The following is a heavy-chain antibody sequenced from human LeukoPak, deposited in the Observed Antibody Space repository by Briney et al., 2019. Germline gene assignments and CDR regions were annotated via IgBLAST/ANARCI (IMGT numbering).Heavy chain of an antibody. D-gene: IGHD1-26*01. CDR1: GFSFSRYA. CDR3: AKGALGAAYWYFDV. CDR2: STGGST. V-gene: IGHV3-23*01. J-gene: IGHJ2*01. Sequence: GGSLRLSCAASGFSFSRYAMSWVRQAPGKGLEWVSASTGGSTYYPDSVKGRFTVSRDNSKNTLYLQLNSLRAEDTAVYYCAKGALGAAYWYFDVWGRGTLVSVSS.